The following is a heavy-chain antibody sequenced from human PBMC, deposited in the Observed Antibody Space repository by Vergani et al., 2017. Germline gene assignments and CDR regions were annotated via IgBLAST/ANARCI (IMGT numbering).Heavy chain of an antibody. D-gene: IGHD6-13*01. CDR3: ATTRPESIAAAGTSAYYYYYYGMDV. Sequence: QVPLVLSGAEVTTPGASVKVSCKASGYTFTSYYMLWVRQAPGQGLEWLGIINTSGGSTSYAQKFQGRVTMTRDTSTITVYMEMGSLRSEVTAVYYCATTRPESIAAAGTSAYYYYYYGMDVWGQGTTVTVSS. J-gene: IGHJ6*02. CDR1: GYTFTSYY. CDR2: INTSGGST. V-gene: IGHV1-46*01.